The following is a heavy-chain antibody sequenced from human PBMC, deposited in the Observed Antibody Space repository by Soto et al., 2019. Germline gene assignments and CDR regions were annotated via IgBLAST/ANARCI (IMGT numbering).Heavy chain of an antibody. CDR3: ARDRGSSSWQSPYYYYGMDV. V-gene: IGHV1-18*01. J-gene: IGHJ6*02. Sequence: ASVKVSCKASGYTFTSYGISWVRQAPGQGLEWMGWISAYNGNTNYAQKLQGRVTMTTDTSTSTAYMELRSLRSDDTAVYYCARDRGSSSWQSPYYYYGMDVWGQGTTVIVSS. CDR2: ISAYNGNT. D-gene: IGHD6-13*01. CDR1: GYTFTSYG.